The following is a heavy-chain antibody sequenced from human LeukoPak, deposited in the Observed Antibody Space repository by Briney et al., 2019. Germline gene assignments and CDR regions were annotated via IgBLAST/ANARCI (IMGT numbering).Heavy chain of an antibody. V-gene: IGHV4-61*08. CDR2: IYYSGST. CDR3: ARVLGVWGSWMDY. Sequence: PSETLSLTCAVSGGSISSGGYSWSWIRQPPGKGLEWIGYIYYSGSTNYNPSLKSRVTISVDTSKNQFSLKLSSVTAADTAVYYCARVLGVWGSWMDYWGQGTLVTVSS. J-gene: IGHJ4*02. CDR1: GGSISSGGYS. D-gene: IGHD3-16*01.